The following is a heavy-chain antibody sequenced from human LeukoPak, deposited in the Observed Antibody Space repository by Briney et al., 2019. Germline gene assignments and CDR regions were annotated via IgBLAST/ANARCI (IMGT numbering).Heavy chain of an antibody. Sequence: GGSLRLSCVASGFTFTNYAMSWVRQAPGKGLEWVSLINADGGSAYYADSVKGRFTISRDNSRNTLYLQMNSLRAEDTAVYYCAKVRIQLWPRGYFDYWGQGTLVTVSS. V-gene: IGHV3-23*01. CDR3: AKVRIQLWPRGYFDY. CDR1: GFTFTNYA. J-gene: IGHJ4*02. D-gene: IGHD5-18*01. CDR2: INADGGSA.